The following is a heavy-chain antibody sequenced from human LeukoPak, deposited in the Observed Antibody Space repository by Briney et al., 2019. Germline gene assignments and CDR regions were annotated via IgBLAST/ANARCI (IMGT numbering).Heavy chain of an antibody. CDR1: GFXFSSYG. CDR2: ISYDGSNK. CDR3: AKERYYYDRSGTPDY. V-gene: IGHV3-30*18. D-gene: IGHD3-22*01. Sequence: PGRSLRLSCAASGFXFSSYGIHWVRQAPGKGLEWVAVISYDGSNKYYADSVKGRFTISRDNSKNTLYLQMNSLRAEDTAVYYCAKERYYYDRSGTPDYWGQGTLVTVSS. J-gene: IGHJ4*02.